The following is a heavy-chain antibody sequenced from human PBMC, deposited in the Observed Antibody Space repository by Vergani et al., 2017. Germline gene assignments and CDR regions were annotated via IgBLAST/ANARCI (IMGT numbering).Heavy chain of an antibody. D-gene: IGHD3-10*01. Sequence: EVQLLESGGGLVQPGGSLRLSCAASGFTFSSYAMSWVRQAPGKGLEWVSAISSSSSYIYYADSVKGRFTISRDNAKNSLYLQMNSLRAEDTAVYYCARDLPYGSGSYYKYYFDYWGQGTLVTVSS. CDR1: GFTFSSYA. CDR3: ARDLPYGSGSYYKYYFDY. V-gene: IGHV3-21*01. J-gene: IGHJ4*02. CDR2: ISSSSSYI.